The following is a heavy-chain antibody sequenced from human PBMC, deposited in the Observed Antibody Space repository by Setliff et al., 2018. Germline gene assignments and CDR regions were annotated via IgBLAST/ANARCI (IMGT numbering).Heavy chain of an antibody. V-gene: IGHV3-74*03. CDR2: VNDDGSSA. CDR3: VRDRWKVMVNKGDDAFDL. CDR1: GFTFDDYA. Sequence: PGGSLRLSCAASGFTFDDYAMHWVRQAPGKGLVWVSRVNDDGSSAMYADSVKGRFTMSRDNAKNSLDLQMDSLRGEDTAVYYCVRDRWKVMVNKGDDAFDLWGQGTMVTVSS. J-gene: IGHJ3*01. D-gene: IGHD5-18*01.